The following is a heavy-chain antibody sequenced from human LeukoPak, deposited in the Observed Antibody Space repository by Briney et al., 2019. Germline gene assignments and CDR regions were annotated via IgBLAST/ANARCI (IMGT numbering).Heavy chain of an antibody. CDR2: ISYDGSNK. V-gene: IGHV3-30*03. Sequence: GGSLRLSCAASGFTFSSYGMHWVRQAPGKGLEWVAVISYDGSNKYYADSVKGRFTVSRDNSKNTLYLQMNSLRTEDTAVYYCARAGGDLIITDYWGQGTLVTVSS. D-gene: IGHD2-21*02. CDR3: ARAGGDLIITDY. CDR1: GFTFSSYG. J-gene: IGHJ4*02.